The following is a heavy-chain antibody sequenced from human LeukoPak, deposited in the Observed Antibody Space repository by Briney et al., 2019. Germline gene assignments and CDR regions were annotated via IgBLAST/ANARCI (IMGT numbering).Heavy chain of an antibody. CDR2: IKEDGSEK. J-gene: IGHJ4*02. V-gene: IGHV3-7*01. CDR3: ARDSSGYQ. CDR1: GFTLSSYS. Sequence: GGSLRLSCAASGFTLSSYSMNWVRQAPGKGLEWVANIKEDGSEKYYGDSVKGRFTISRDNAKNSLYLEMNSLRVEDTAVYYCARDSSGYQWGQGTLVTVSS. D-gene: IGHD3-22*01.